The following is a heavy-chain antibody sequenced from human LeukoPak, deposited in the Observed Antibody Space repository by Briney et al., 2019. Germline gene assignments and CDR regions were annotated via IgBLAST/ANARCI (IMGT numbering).Heavy chain of an antibody. V-gene: IGHV4-39*07. D-gene: IGHD3-16*02. J-gene: IGHJ3*02. Sequence: PSETLSLTCTVSGGSISSSSYYWGWIRQPPGKGLEWIGEINHSGSTNYNPSLKSRVTISVDTSKNQFSLKLSSVTAADTAVYYCARTYYDYVWGSYRFRKDAFDIWGQGTMVTVSS. CDR3: ARTYYDYVWGSYRFRKDAFDI. CDR1: GGSISSSSYY. CDR2: INHSGST.